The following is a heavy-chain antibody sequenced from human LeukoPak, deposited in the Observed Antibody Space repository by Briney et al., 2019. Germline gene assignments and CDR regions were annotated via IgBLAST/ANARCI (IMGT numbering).Heavy chain of an antibody. Sequence: PSETLSLTCTVSGGSISSSSYYWGWIRQPPGKGLEWIGSIYYSGSTYYNPSLKSRVTISVDTSKNQFSLKLSSVTAADTAVYYCARHRAVYYDFWSGYYPSDYFDYWGQGTLVTVSS. CDR3: ARHRAVYYDFWSGYYPSDYFDY. CDR2: IYYSGST. CDR1: GGSISSSSYY. D-gene: IGHD3-3*01. J-gene: IGHJ4*02. V-gene: IGHV4-39*01.